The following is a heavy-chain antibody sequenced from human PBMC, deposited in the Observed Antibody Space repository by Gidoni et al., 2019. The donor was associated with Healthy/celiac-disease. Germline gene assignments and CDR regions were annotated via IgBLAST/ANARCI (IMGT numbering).Heavy chain of an antibody. CDR2: IYYSGST. Sequence: QLQLQESGPGLVKPSETLSLTCTVSGGSISSSSYYWGWIRQPPGKGLEWIGSIYYSGSTYYNPSLKSRVTISVDTSKNQFSLKLSSVTAADTAVYYCASKPTDYYYGMDVWGQGTTVTVSS. CDR3: ASKPTDYYYGMDV. CDR1: GGSISSSSYY. V-gene: IGHV4-39*01. J-gene: IGHJ6*02.